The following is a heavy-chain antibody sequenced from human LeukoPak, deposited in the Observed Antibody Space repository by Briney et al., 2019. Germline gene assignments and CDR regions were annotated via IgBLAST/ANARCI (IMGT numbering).Heavy chain of an antibody. D-gene: IGHD1-26*01. CDR2: ISSSSSYI. CDR1: GFTFSSYS. Sequence: PGGSLRPSCAASGFTFSSYSMNWVRQAPGKGLEWVSSISSSSSYIYYADSVKGRFTISRDNAKNSLYLQMNSLRAEDTAVYYCARVMGGSYYDYPLYVYWGQGTLVTVSS. J-gene: IGHJ4*02. CDR3: ARVMGGSYYDYPLYVY. V-gene: IGHV3-21*01.